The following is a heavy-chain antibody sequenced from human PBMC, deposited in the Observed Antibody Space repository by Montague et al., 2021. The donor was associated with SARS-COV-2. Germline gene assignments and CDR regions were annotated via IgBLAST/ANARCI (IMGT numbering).Heavy chain of an antibody. Sequence: SETLSLTCAVYGGSFSGYDWSWIRQPPGKGLEWIGEINHSGSTNYNPSLKSRVTISVDTSKNQFSLKLSSVTAADTAVYYCARGGGYSYGGIDYWGQGTLVTVSS. CDR1: GGSFSGYD. D-gene: IGHD5-18*01. CDR3: ARGGGYSYGGIDY. CDR2: INHSGST. V-gene: IGHV4-34*01. J-gene: IGHJ4*02.